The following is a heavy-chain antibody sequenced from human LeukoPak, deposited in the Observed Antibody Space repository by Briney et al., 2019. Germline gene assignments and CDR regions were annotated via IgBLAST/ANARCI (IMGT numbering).Heavy chain of an antibody. CDR3: ARDREQWLALDY. CDR1: GYTFTSYY. D-gene: IGHD6-19*01. J-gene: IGHJ4*02. CDR2: INPSGGST. Sequence: ASVKVSCKASGYTFTSYYMHWVRQAPGQGLEWMGVINPSGGSTSYAQKFQGGVTMTRDTSTSTVYMELSSLRSEDTAVYHCARDREQWLALDYWGQGTLVTVSS. V-gene: IGHV1-46*01.